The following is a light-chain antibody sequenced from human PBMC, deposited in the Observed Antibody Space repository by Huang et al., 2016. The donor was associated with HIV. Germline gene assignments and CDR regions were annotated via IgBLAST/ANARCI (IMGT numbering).Light chain of an antibody. Sequence: EIVMTQSPATLSVSPGERATLSCRASQSVSSNLAGYQQKPGQAPRLLIYGASTRATGIPARFSGSGSGTEFTLTISSLQSEDFAVYYWQQYTNWPRTFGQGTRLEMK. CDR1: QSVSSN. CDR2: GAS. V-gene: IGKV3-15*01. CDR3: QQYTNWPRT. J-gene: IGKJ5*01.